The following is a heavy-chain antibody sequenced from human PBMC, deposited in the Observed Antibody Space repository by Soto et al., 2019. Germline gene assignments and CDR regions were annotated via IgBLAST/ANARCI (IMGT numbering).Heavy chain of an antibody. CDR2: IYPGDFDT. J-gene: IGHJ3*02. CDR1: GYSFTSYW. Sequence: PGESLKISCKGSGYSFTSYWIGWVRQMPGKGLEWMGIIYPGDFDTRYSPSFQGQVTISADKSISTAYLQWSSLKASDTAMYYCARRGGYYYDSSGHYDAFDIWGQGKMVTVSS. CDR3: ARRGGYYYDSSGHYDAFDI. D-gene: IGHD3-22*01. V-gene: IGHV5-51*01.